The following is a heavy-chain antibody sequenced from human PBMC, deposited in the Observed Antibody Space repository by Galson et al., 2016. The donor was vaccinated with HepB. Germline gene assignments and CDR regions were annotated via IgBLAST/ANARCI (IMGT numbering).Heavy chain of an antibody. V-gene: IGHV4-39*07. CDR3: SRSMVRGVIKSAFDI. D-gene: IGHD3-10*01. CDR1: GGSISSSNYY. J-gene: IGHJ3*02. CDR2: IYYGGST. Sequence: SETLSLTCTVSGGSISSSNYYWGWIRQPPGKGLEWIGNIYYGGSTYYNPSLKSRVTISVDTSKNQFSLRLSSVTAADTAVYFCSRSMVRGVIKSAFDIRGQGTKVTVSS.